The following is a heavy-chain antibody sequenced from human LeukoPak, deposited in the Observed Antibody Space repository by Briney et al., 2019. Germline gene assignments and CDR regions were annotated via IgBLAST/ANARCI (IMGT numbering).Heavy chain of an antibody. V-gene: IGHV3-30*18. CDR2: ISYDGSNK. D-gene: IGHD2-21*01. CDR1: GFTFSSYG. J-gene: IGHJ4*02. Sequence: GGSLRLSCAASGFTFSSYGMHWVRQAPGKGLEWVSVISYDGSNKYYADSVKGRFTISRDNSKNTLYLQMNSLRAEDTAVYYCAKTPSHSNDYYFDYWGQGTLVTVSS. CDR3: AKTPSHSNDYYFDY.